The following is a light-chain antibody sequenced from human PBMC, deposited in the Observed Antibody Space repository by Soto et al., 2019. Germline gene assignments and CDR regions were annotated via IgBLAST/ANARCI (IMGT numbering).Light chain of an antibody. CDR2: GAS. V-gene: IGKV3-20*01. CDR3: QQSSSTPRP. CDR1: QSVSSSY. J-gene: IGKJ1*01. Sequence: EIVVTQSPGTLSLSPGERATLSCRASQSVSSSYLAWYQQKPGQAPRLLIYGASSRATGIPDKFSGSGSGTDFTLTISILEPEDFATYYCQQSSSTPRPFGQGAKLDI.